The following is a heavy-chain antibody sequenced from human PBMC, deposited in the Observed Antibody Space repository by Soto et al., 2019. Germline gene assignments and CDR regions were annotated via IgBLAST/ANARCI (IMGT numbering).Heavy chain of an antibody. J-gene: IGHJ5*02. CDR2: INAGNGST. Sequence: ASVKVSCKXSGYTFTTYAMHWVRQAPGQRLEWMGWINAGNGSTKYSQKFQGRVTITRDTSASTAYMELSSLRSEDTAVYYCARSSHIVVVTAIQPFDPWGQGTLVTVSS. CDR3: ARSSHIVVVTAIQPFDP. D-gene: IGHD2-21*02. CDR1: GYTFTTYA. V-gene: IGHV1-3*01.